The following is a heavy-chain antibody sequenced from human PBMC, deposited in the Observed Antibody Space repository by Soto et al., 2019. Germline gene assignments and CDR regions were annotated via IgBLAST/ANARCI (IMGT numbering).Heavy chain of an antibody. Sequence: TLSLTCTVSGGSISSGDYYWSWIRQHPGKGLEWIGYIYYSGSTYYNPSLKSRVTISVDTSKNQFSLKLTSVTAADTAVYYCARSPYSSSWFFDYWGQGTLVTVSS. CDR3: ARSPYSSSWFFDY. CDR2: IYYSGST. CDR1: GGSISSGDYY. D-gene: IGHD6-13*01. J-gene: IGHJ4*02. V-gene: IGHV4-31*03.